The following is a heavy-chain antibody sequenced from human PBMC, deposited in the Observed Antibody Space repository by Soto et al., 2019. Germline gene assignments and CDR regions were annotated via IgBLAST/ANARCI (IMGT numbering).Heavy chain of an antibody. CDR2: ISAYNGNT. CDR1: GYTFTSYG. V-gene: IGHV1-18*01. D-gene: IGHD3-9*01. J-gene: IGHJ4*02. Sequence: ASVKVSCKASGYTFTSYGISWVRQAPGQGLEWMGWISAYNGNTNYAQKLQGRVTMTTDTSTSTAYMELRSLRSDDTAVYYCARAYDILTADGEDYWGQGTLVTVSS. CDR3: ARAYDILTADGEDY.